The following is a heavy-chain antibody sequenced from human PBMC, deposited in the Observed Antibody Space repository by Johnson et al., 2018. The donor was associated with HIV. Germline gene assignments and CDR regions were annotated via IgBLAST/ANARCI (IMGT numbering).Heavy chain of an antibody. CDR1: GFTFSNAW. J-gene: IGHJ3*02. CDR3: AKDNSAMVRGGMVDI. V-gene: IGHV3-15*01. Sequence: MQLVESGGGLVKPGGSLRLSCAASGFTFSNAWMSWVRQAPGKGLEWVGRIKSKTDGGTTDYAAPVKGRFTISRDDSKNTLYLQMNSLRAEDTAVYYCAKDNSAMVRGGMVDIWGQGTMVTVSS. D-gene: IGHD3-10*01. CDR2: IKSKTDGGTT.